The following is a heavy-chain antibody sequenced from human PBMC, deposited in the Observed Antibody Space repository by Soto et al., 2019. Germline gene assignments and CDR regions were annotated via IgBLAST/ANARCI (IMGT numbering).Heavy chain of an antibody. CDR1: GGSISSYY. D-gene: IGHD6-19*01. J-gene: IGHJ4*02. CDR3: ARVGSCGWSPDY. Sequence: SETLSLTCTVSGGSISSYYWSWIRQSPTKGLEWIGHIFYSGSTNYNPSLKSRVTLSADTSKNQFSLRLSSVTAADTAGYYCARVGSCGWSPDYWGQGILVTVSS. V-gene: IGHV4-59*01. CDR2: IFYSGST.